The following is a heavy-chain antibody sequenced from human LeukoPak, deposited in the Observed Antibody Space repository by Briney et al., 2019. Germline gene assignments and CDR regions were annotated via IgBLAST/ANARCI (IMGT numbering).Heavy chain of an antibody. CDR2: ISGSGGST. J-gene: IGHJ4*02. D-gene: IGHD3-22*01. Sequence: PGGSLRLSCAASGFTFSSYGMSWVRQAPGKGLEWVSAISGSGGSTYYADSVKGRFTISRDNSKNTLYLQMNSLRAEDTAVYYCAKDRWSEVVTQLDYWGQGTLVTVSS. V-gene: IGHV3-23*01. CDR1: GFTFSSYG. CDR3: AKDRWSEVVTQLDY.